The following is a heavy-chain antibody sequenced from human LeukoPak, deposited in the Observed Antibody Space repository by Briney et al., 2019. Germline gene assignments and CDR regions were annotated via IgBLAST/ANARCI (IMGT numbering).Heavy chain of an antibody. D-gene: IGHD3-22*01. CDR2: IYYSGST. V-gene: IGHV4-61*08. Sequence: SQTLSLTCTVSGGSISSGGYYWSWIRQHPGKGLEWIGYIYYSGSTNYNPSLKSRVTISVDTSKNQFSLKLSSVTAADTAVYYCARDSEGYYDSSGYFTNDAFDIWGQGTMVTVSS. J-gene: IGHJ3*02. CDR3: ARDSEGYYDSSGYFTNDAFDI. CDR1: GGSISSGGYY.